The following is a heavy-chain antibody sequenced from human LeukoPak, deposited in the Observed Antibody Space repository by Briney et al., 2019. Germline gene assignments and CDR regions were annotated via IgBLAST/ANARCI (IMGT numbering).Heavy chain of an antibody. CDR2: ISNSGGFT. Sequence: GGSLRLSCAASGFTFSSYAMTWVRQAPGKGLDWVSGISNSGGFTYYADSVKGRLTISRDNSKNTLYLQMNSLRAEDTARYYCSILYSTNYWGQGTLVTVPS. V-gene: IGHV3-23*01. J-gene: IGHJ4*02. CDR3: SILYSTNY. CDR1: GFTFSSYA. D-gene: IGHD6-13*01.